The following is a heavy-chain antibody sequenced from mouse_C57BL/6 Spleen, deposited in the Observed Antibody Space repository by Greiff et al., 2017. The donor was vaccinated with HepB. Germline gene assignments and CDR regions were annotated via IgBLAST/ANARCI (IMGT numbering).Heavy chain of an antibody. V-gene: IGHV1-69*01. J-gene: IGHJ2*01. CDR2: IDPSDSYT. Sequence: VQLQQSGAELVMPGASVKLSCKASGYTFTSYWMHWVKQRPGQGLEWIGEIDPSDSYTNYNQKFKGKSTLTVDKSSSTAYMQLSSLTSEDSAVYYCARGYYGSSYDFDYWGQGTTLTVSS. CDR3: ARGYYGSSYDFDY. D-gene: IGHD1-1*01. CDR1: GYTFTSYW.